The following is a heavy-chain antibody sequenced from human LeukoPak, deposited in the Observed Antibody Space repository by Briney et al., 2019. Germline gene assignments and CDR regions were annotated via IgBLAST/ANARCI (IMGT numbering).Heavy chain of an antibody. CDR2: IFHSGST. CDR3: ARQRSIVGAPNWFDP. J-gene: IGHJ5*02. Sequence: PSETLSLTCTVSGGSISSGGYYWSWIRQPPGKGLEWIGYIFHSGSTDYNPALKSRVTISVDRSKNHFSLKLSSVTAADTAVYYCARQRSIVGAPNWFDPWGQGTLVTVSS. V-gene: IGHV4-30-2*01. D-gene: IGHD1-26*01. CDR1: GGSISSGGYY.